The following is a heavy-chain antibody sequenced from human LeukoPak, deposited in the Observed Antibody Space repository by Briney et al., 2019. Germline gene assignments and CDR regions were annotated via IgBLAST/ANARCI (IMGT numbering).Heavy chain of an antibody. J-gene: IGHJ5*02. CDR3: ARGLSGRIFGVVIIYNWFDP. CDR2: IYYSGST. V-gene: IGHV4-59*12. CDR1: GGSISSYY. Sequence: SETLSLTCTVSGGSISSYYWSWIRQPPGKGLEWIGYIYYSGSTNYNPSLKSRVTISVDTSKNQFSLKLSSVTAADTAVYYCARGLSGRIFGVVIIYNWFDPWGQGTLVTVSS. D-gene: IGHD3-3*02.